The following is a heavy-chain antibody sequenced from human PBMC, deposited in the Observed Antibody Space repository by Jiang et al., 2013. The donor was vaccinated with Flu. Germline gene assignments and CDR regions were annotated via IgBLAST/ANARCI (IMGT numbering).Heavy chain of an antibody. J-gene: IGHJ6*02. CDR1: GGSVSSGSYY. CDR3: ARDLRVEYGDFTYYYYGMDV. CDR2: IYYSGST. V-gene: IGHV4-61*01. D-gene: IGHD4-17*01. Sequence: LLKPSETLSLTCTVSGGSVSSGSYYWSWIRQPPGKGLEWIGYIYYSGSTNYNPSLKSRVTISVDTSKNQFSLKLSSVTAADTAVYYCARDLRVEYGDFTYYYYGMDVWGQGTTVTVSS.